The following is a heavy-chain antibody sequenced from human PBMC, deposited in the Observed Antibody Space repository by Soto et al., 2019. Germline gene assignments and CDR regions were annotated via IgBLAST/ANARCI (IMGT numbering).Heavy chain of an antibody. CDR3: ARLGSGTYYTWPLAY. Sequence: QVQLVESGGGVVQPGRSLRLSCAASGFTFTSYGMHWVRQAPGKGLEWVAIICYDGSNKYYADSVKGRFTISGDDSTKALYLATHGLSAEDTAVYYCARLGSGTYYTWPLAYWGPGTLVTVSS. D-gene: IGHD3-10*01. V-gene: IGHV3-33*01. CDR2: ICYDGSNK. J-gene: IGHJ4*02. CDR1: GFTFTSYG.